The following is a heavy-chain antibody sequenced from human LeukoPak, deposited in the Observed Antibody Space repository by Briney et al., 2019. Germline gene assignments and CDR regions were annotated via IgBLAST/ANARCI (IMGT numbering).Heavy chain of an antibody. J-gene: IGHJ3*01. V-gene: IGHV4-39*02. D-gene: IGHD1-1*01. CDR3: AKVLGDDLFDAFDV. CDR2: ISYRGST. Sequence: PSETLSLTCTVSGGSIGNADSFWGWIRQPPGKGLEWIVTISYRGSTYYNPSLKSRVTISTDTSKNLFFLKLSSVTVADVAVYYCAKVLGDDLFDAFDVWGQGTIVSVSS. CDR1: GGSIGNADSF.